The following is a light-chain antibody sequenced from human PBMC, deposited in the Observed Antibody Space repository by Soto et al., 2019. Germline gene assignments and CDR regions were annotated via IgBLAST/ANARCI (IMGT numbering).Light chain of an antibody. CDR2: EVS. CDR1: SSDVGAYNY. CDR3: SSYTSTSTPWV. J-gene: IGLJ3*02. V-gene: IGLV2-14*01. Sequence: QSALTQPASVSGSPGQSITISCTGSSSDVGAYNYVSWYQQYPGKAPKLMIYEVSNRPSGVSNRFSGSKSGNTASLTISGLQPEDEGDYYCSSYTSTSTPWVFGGGTQLTVL.